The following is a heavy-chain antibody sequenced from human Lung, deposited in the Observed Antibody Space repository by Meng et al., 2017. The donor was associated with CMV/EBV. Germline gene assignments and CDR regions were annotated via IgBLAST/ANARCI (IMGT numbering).Heavy chain of an antibody. CDR2: INAGNGNT. Sequence: QVQLVQTGAEGKKPGAPVKVSCKASGYSFTTYAMHWVRQAPGQRLEWMGWINAGNGNTKYSEKFQSRVTITRDTAASTAYMELSSLRSEDTAVYYCARTGCSSSSCYDYWGQGTLVTVSS. CDR1: GYSFTTYA. V-gene: IGHV1-3*01. CDR3: ARTGCSSSSCYDY. J-gene: IGHJ4*02. D-gene: IGHD2-2*01.